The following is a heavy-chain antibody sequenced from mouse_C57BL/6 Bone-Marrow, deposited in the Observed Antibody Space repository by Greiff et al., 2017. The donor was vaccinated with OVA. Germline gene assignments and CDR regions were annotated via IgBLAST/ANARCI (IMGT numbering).Heavy chain of an antibody. V-gene: IGHV1-52*01. CDR3: ARKLYLPFDY. D-gene: IGHD2-12*01. Sequence: VQLQQPGAELVRPGSSVKLSCTASGYTFTSYWMHWVKQRPIQGLEWIGNIDPSDSETHYNQKFKDKATLTVDKSSSTAYMQLRSLTSEDSAVYYCARKLYLPFDYWGQGTTLTVSS. J-gene: IGHJ2*01. CDR1: GYTFTSYW. CDR2: IDPSDSET.